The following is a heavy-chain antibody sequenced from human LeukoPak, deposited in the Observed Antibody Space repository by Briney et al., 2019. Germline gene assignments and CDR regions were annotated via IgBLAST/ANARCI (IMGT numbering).Heavy chain of an antibody. Sequence: SETLSLTCAVYGGSFSGYYWSWIRQPPGKGLEWIGEINHSGSTNYNPSLKSRVTISVDTSKNQFSLKLSSVTAADTAVYYCARRSDFWSGYYLVDYWGQGTLVTVSS. CDR1: GGSFSGYY. V-gene: IGHV4-34*01. D-gene: IGHD3-3*01. CDR3: ARRSDFWSGYYLVDY. CDR2: INHSGST. J-gene: IGHJ4*02.